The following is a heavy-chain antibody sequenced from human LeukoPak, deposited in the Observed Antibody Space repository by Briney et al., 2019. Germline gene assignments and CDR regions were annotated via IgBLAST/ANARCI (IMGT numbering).Heavy chain of an antibody. Sequence: PGGSLRLSCAASGFTFSSYSMNWVRQAPGKGLEWVSYISNSGDTIYYADSVKGRFSISRDNVKKSLYLQMNSLRVEDTAIYFCARDSPVLTYRGQGTLVTVSS. J-gene: IGHJ4*02. CDR1: GFTFSSYS. CDR3: ARDSPVLTY. V-gene: IGHV3-48*04. CDR2: ISNSGDTI.